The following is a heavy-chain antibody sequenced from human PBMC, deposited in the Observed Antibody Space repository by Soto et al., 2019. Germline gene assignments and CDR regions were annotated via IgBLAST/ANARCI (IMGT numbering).Heavy chain of an antibody. V-gene: IGHV3-23*01. J-gene: IGHJ6*02. CDR3: AKDRRRGSRAQYYYYGMDV. Sequence: GGSLRLSCAASGFTFSSYAMSWVRQAPGKGLEWVSAISGRGGSTYYADSVKGRFTISRDNSKNTLYLQMNSLRAADTAVYYCAKDRRRGSRAQYYYYGMDVWGQGTTVTVSS. CDR2: ISGRGGST. D-gene: IGHD1-26*01. CDR1: GFTFSSYA.